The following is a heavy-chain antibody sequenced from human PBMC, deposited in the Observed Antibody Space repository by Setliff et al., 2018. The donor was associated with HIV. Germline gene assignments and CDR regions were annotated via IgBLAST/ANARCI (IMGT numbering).Heavy chain of an antibody. CDR2: INHSGST. CDR1: GGSTSGSSYY. D-gene: IGHD6-19*01. V-gene: IGHV4-39*07. Sequence: SETLSLTCSVSGGSTSGSSYYWGWIRQPPGKGLEWIGEINHSGSTNYNPSLKSRVSISVDTSKNQFSLKLSSVTAADTAVYYCASFGGWYPDAFDIWGQGTMVTVSS. J-gene: IGHJ3*02. CDR3: ASFGGWYPDAFDI.